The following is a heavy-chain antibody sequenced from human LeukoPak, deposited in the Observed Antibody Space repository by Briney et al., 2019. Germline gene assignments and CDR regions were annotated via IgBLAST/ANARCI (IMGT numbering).Heavy chain of an antibody. CDR2: IYYSGST. Sequence: SETLSLTCTVSGGSISSYYWSWIRQPPGKGLEWIGYIYYSGSTNYNPSLKSRVTISVDTSKNQFSLKLSSVTAADTAVYYCARHSGGGSSWYDYWGQGTLVTVSS. V-gene: IGHV4-59*08. CDR1: GGSISSYY. CDR3: ARHSGGGSSWYDY. D-gene: IGHD6-13*01. J-gene: IGHJ4*02.